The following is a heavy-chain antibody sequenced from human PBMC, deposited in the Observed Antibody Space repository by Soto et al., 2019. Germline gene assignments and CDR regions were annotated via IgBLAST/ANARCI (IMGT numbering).Heavy chain of an antibody. CDR2: IKSKIHGGTT. D-gene: IGHD3-9*01. Sequence: EVHLVESGGGLVKPGGSLRLSCAASGFTFGNAWMNWFRQAPGKGLEWVGRIKSKIHGGTTDYAAPVRGRFTISRDDLKNTLFLQMNSLKTEDAAVYYCTTVHFDVLTGSFDYWGQGTLVTVSS. CDR3: TTVHFDVLTGSFDY. CDR1: GFTFGNAW. V-gene: IGHV3-15*07. J-gene: IGHJ4*02.